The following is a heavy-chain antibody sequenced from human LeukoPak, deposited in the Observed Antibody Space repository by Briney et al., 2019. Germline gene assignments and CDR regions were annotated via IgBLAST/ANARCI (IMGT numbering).Heavy chain of an antibody. V-gene: IGHV4-38-2*01. Sequence: SETLSLTCAVSGYSISSGYYWDWIRQPPGKGLEWIGTIYHSGSTYYNPSLKSRVTISVDTPKNQFSLKLSSVTAADTAVYYCARKAGDYYMDVWGKGTTVTVSS. J-gene: IGHJ6*03. CDR2: IYHSGST. CDR1: GYSISSGYY. D-gene: IGHD4-17*01. CDR3: ARKAGDYYMDV.